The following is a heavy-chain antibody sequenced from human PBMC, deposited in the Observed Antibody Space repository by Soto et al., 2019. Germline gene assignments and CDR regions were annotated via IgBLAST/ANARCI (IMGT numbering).Heavy chain of an antibody. V-gene: IGHV4-31*03. D-gene: IGHD3-10*01. Sequence: QVQLQESGPGLVKPSQTLSLTCTVSGGSISSGGYYWSWIRQHPGKGLEWIGHIDYSGSPYRNPSLRSRIVISVDPSDNHCSRRLTSVTAADAAVYYCARCGWFGYLLSPYFDHWGQGILVAVSS. J-gene: IGHJ4*02. CDR3: ARCGWFGYLLSPYFDH. CDR2: IDYSGSP. CDR1: GGSISSGGYY.